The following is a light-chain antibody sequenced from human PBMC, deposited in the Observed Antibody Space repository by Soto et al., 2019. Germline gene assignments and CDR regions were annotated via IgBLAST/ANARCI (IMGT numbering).Light chain of an antibody. CDR3: TSWTTSTTMI. J-gene: IGLJ2*01. V-gene: IGLV2-14*03. Sequence: QSALTQPASASGSPGQSVTISCTGSSSDIGGYNFVYWYQQHPGKAPKLMLYDVNIPPSGVSDRFSGSTSGNTASLTISGRQAEDEADYYCTSWTTSTTMIFGGGTKVTVL. CDR1: SSDIGGYNF. CDR2: DVN.